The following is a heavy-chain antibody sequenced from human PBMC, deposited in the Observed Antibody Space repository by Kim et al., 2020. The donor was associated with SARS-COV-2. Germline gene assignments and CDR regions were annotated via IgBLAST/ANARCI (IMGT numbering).Heavy chain of an antibody. CDR3: ARDVDWSLDY. D-gene: IGHD3-9*01. Sequence: SVKVSCEASGYTFSDYGISWVRQAPGQGLEWMGWISTNSGKTKNAQKVQGRITMTRDKSTNTIYMELRSLRSDDTAAYYCARDVDWSLDYWGQGTLVTV. CDR2: ISTNSGKT. CDR1: GYTFSDYG. J-gene: IGHJ4*02. V-gene: IGHV1-18*01.